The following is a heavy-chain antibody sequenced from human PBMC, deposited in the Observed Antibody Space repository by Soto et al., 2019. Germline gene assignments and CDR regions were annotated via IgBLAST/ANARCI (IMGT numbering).Heavy chain of an antibody. CDR2: IYSGGST. Sequence: PGGSLRLSFAASGFTVSSNYMSWVRQAPGKGLEWVSVIYSGGSTYYADSVKGRFTISRDNSKNTLYLQMNSLIAEDTAVYYCARAGSGSSGSGTEYGMHXWGQGTTVTVS. V-gene: IGHV3-53*01. D-gene: IGHD3-10*01. J-gene: IGHJ6*02. CDR1: GFTVSSNY. CDR3: ARAGSGSSGSGTEYGMHX.